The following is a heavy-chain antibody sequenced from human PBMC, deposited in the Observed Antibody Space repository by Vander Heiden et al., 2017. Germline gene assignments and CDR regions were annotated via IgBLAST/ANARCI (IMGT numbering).Heavy chain of an antibody. Sequence: EVLLVESGGGLIQPGGSLRPSCAVPGFTVTNNFMGWVRQAPGKGLEWVSVIYSGGNTFYADPVKGRFTISRDNSKNTLYLEMNNLRAEDTAVYYCARDLGGYCRSTTCYNYWGQGTLVTVSS. V-gene: IGHV3-53*01. J-gene: IGHJ4*02. CDR3: ARDLGGYCRSTTCYNY. CDR1: GFTVTNNF. CDR2: IYSGGNT. D-gene: IGHD2-2*02.